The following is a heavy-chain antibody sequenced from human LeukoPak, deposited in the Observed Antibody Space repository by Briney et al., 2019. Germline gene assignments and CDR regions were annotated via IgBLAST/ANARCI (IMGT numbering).Heavy chain of an antibody. V-gene: IGHV4-39*07. CDR2: IYYSGST. D-gene: IGHD3-22*01. CDR1: GGSISSSSYY. J-gene: IGHJ4*02. Sequence: SETLSLTCTVSGGSISSSSYYWGWIRQPPGKGLEWIGSIYYSGSTYYNPSLKSRVTISVDTSKNQFSLKLSSVTAADTAVYYCARGLSSGYYLDYWGQGTLVTVSS. CDR3: ARGLSSGYYLDY.